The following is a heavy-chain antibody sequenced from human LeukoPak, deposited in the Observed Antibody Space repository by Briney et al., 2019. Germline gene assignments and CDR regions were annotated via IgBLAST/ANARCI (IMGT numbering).Heavy chain of an antibody. V-gene: IGHV3-21*01. J-gene: IGHJ4*02. CDR3: AIDRYSSGWYTFDY. Sequence: GGSLRLSCTASGFSFSAYSMNWVRQAPGKGLEWVSTISSGSKYIDYADSVKGRFTISRDNAKNSLDLQMNSLRAEDTAVYYCAIDRYSSGWYTFDYWGQGTLVTVSS. CDR1: GFSFSAYS. D-gene: IGHD6-19*01. CDR2: ISSGSKYI.